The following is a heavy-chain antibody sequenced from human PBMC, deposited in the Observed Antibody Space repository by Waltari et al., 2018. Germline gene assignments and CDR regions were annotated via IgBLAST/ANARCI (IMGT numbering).Heavy chain of an antibody. CDR3: ARPANFYYDRGGYDY. D-gene: IGHD3-22*01. J-gene: IGHJ4*02. Sequence: QLQLQESGPGLVKPSETLSLTCTVSGDSISTTSNYWGWIRQAPGKGLAWVGFIHSSGSTYYNPSLKGRVTLSVETSKNQFSLRLTSVTAADTAVYYCARPANFYYDRGGYDYWGQGTLVTVSS. V-gene: IGHV4-39*01. CDR2: IHSSGST. CDR1: GDSISTTSNY.